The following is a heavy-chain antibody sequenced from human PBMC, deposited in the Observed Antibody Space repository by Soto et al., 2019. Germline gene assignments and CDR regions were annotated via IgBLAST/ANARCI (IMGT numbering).Heavy chain of an antibody. CDR2: IYWDDDK. J-gene: IGHJ3*01. V-gene: IGHV2-5*02. CDR3: ARREGYCVGTKCQMRAFDF. Sequence: QITLKESGPALVKPTETLTLTCTFSGFSLSTSAVGVGWIRQPPGKALEWLAVIYWDDDKTYSPSLNNRLTTTKDTSKDRVVLGMTNLDPVDTATYYWARREGYCVGTKCQMRAFDFWCQGTMVTVSS. CDR1: GFSLSTSAVG. D-gene: IGHD2-21*01.